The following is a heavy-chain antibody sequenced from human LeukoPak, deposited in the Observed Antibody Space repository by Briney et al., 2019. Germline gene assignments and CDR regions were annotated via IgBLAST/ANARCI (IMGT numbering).Heavy chain of an antibody. CDR3: ARSRPTVGGFDY. CDR2: IYYSGST. Sequence: SETLSLTCTVSGGSISSYYWSWIRQPPGKGLEWIGYIYYSGSTNYNPSLKSRVTISVDTSKNQFSLKLSSVTAADTAVYYCARSRPTVGGFDYWGQGTLVTVSS. V-gene: IGHV4-59*01. J-gene: IGHJ4*02. CDR1: GGSISSYY. D-gene: IGHD3-3*01.